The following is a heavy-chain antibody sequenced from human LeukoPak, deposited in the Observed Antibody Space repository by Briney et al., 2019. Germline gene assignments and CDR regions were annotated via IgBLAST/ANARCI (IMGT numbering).Heavy chain of an antibody. V-gene: IGHV3-23*01. J-gene: IGHJ6*02. CDR3: AKAYGYSSSWTSNYYFYGLDV. CDR1: GFTFSTYS. D-gene: IGHD6-13*01. CDR2: ITDSDSGT. Sequence: GGSLRLSCAASGFTFSTYSMSWVRQAPGKGLEWVSAITDSDSGTYYADSVKGRFTISRDNSKNTLYLQMNSLRAEDTAVYYCAKAYGYSSSWTSNYYFYGLDVWGQGTTVTVSS.